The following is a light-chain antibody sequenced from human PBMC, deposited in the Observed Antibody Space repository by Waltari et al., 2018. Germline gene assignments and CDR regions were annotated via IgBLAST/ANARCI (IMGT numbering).Light chain of an antibody. J-gene: IGKJ1*01. V-gene: IGKV4-1*01. Sequence: DVVMTQSPDSLAVSLGERATINCKSTQSVSYSPDNKNYLAWFQQKPGQPPKLLIYWASTRESGVPDRFTGSGSGKEFTLTINSLQAEDVAVYYCQQYYIAPWTFGQGSKVEIK. CDR2: WAS. CDR3: QQYYIAPWT. CDR1: QSVSYSPDNKNY.